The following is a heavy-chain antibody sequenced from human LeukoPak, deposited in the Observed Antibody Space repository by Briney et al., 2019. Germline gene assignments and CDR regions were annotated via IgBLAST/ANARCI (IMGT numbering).Heavy chain of an antibody. CDR2: ISSSGSTI. Sequence: GGSLRLSCAASGFTFSSYEMNWVRQAPGKGLEWVSYISSSGSTIYYADSVKGRFTISRDNAKNSLYLQMKSLRAEDTAVYYCARVITGYSSGWYSSNLGGYFDYWGQGTLVTVSS. V-gene: IGHV3-48*03. CDR3: ARVITGYSSGWYSSNLGGYFDY. J-gene: IGHJ4*02. CDR1: GFTFSSYE. D-gene: IGHD6-19*01.